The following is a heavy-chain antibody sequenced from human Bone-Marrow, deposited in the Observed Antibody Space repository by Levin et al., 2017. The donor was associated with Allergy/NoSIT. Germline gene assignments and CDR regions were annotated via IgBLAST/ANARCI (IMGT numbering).Heavy chain of an antibody. CDR3: ARDLRGVNFRNFDY. D-gene: IGHD1-7*01. CDR1: CFPFFDSW. V-gene: IGHV3-74*01. Sequence: LSFSSSCFPFFDSWLHWVRQVSGKGLVWVSVIDSNGRGTTYADSVKGRFTISRDNAKNTLYLQMNSLRDEDTAVYYCARDLRGVNFRNFDYWGQGTPVTVSS. CDR2: IDSNGRGT. J-gene: IGHJ4*02.